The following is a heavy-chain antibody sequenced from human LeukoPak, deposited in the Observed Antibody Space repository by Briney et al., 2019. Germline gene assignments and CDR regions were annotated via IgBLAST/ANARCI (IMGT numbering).Heavy chain of an antibody. D-gene: IGHD3-22*01. CDR1: GGAIITYY. V-gene: IGHV4-4*07. CDR2: IYPTGNT. Sequence: SETLSLTCSVSGGAIITYYWSWIRQPAGKGPEWIGRIYPTGNTDYNPSLKTRVTMSTDLSKKQFSLRLRSVTAADTAVYYCARLKFYDSTGYSPGYYMDVWGKGTAVTVSS. J-gene: IGHJ6*03. CDR3: ARLKFYDSTGYSPGYYMDV.